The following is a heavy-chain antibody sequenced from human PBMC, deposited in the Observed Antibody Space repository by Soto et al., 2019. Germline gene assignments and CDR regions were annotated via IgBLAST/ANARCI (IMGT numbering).Heavy chain of an antibody. D-gene: IGHD6-13*01. CDR3: AKDLAIAAAGPAVDP. J-gene: IGHJ5*02. Sequence: QVQLVESGGGVVQPGRSLRLSCAASGFTFSSYGMHWVRQAPGKGLEWVAVISYDGSNKYYADSVKGRFTISRDNSKNAVYLQMNSLRAEDTAVYYCAKDLAIAAAGPAVDPWGQGTLVTVSS. V-gene: IGHV3-30*18. CDR2: ISYDGSNK. CDR1: GFTFSSYG.